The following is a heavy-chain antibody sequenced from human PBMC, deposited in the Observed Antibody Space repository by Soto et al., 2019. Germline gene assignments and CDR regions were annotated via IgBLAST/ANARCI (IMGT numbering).Heavy chain of an antibody. CDR2: ISYDGSNK. D-gene: IGHD3-3*01. CDR1: GFTFSSYA. CDR3: ARDLGITIFGVVA. Sequence: QVQLVESGGGVVQPGRSLRLSCAASGFTFSSYAMHWVRQAPGKGLEWVAVISYDGSNKYYADSVKGRFTISRDNSKNTLYLQMNSLRAEDTAVYYCARDLGITIFGVVAWGQGTLVTVSS. V-gene: IGHV3-30-3*01. J-gene: IGHJ5*02.